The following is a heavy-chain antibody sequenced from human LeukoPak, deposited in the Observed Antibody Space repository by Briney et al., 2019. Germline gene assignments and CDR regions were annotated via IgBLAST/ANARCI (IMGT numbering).Heavy chain of an antibody. CDR2: ITSTSSYI. CDR1: GFTFSRYG. D-gene: IGHD1-26*01. Sequence: AGGSLRLSCAASGFTFSRYGIHWVRQAPGKGLEWVSSITSTSSYIYYAASVKGRFTISRDNAKNSLYLQMNSLRAEDTAVYYCARAPPQYPGSYYPATVWGQGTLVTVSS. J-gene: IGHJ4*02. CDR3: ARAPPQYPGSYYPATV. V-gene: IGHV3-21*01.